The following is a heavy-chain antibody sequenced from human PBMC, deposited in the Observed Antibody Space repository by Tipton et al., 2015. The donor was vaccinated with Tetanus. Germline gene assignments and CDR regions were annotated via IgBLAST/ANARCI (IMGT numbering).Heavy chain of an antibody. CDR3: CIAPNRIPRAYDY. D-gene: IGHD6-13*01. V-gene: IGHV1-69*19. CDR2: ITPIFGTT. J-gene: IGHJ4*02. Sequence: QSGPEVKKPGSSVKVSCKASGGTFTNYALGWVRQAPGQGLEWVGGITPIFGTTNSAPKFKGRVTITADESKNTAYMELSSLRSEDTAVHYCCIAPNRIPRAYDYWGQGTQIPVSS. CDR1: GGTFTNYA.